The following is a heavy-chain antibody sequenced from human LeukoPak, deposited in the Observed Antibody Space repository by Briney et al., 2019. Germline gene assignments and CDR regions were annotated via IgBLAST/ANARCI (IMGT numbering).Heavy chain of an antibody. V-gene: IGHV3-23*01. CDR2: ISGSGGST. Sequence: GGSLRLSCAASGFIFSSCAMTWVRQAPGKGLEWVSAISGSGGSTYYANSVKGRFTISRDNSKNTLYLQMNSLRAEDTAVYYCAKDISGSYAEDYWGQGTLVTVSS. D-gene: IGHD1-26*01. CDR3: AKDISGSYAEDY. CDR1: GFIFSSCA. J-gene: IGHJ4*02.